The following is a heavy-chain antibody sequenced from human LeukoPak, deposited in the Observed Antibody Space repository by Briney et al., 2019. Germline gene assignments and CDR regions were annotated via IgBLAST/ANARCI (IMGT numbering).Heavy chain of an antibody. CDR3: AKDIYEGSSWTFDP. V-gene: IGHV3-30-3*01. J-gene: IGHJ5*02. CDR2: ISYDGSNK. CDR1: GFTFSSYA. D-gene: IGHD6-13*01. Sequence: GGSLRLSCAASGFTFSSYAMHWVRQAPGKGLEWVAVISYDGSNKYYADSVKGRFTISRDNSKNTLYLQMNSLRAEDTAAYYCAKDIYEGSSWTFDPWGQGTLVTVSS.